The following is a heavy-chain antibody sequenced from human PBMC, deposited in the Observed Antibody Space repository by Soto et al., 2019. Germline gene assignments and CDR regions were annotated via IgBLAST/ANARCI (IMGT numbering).Heavy chain of an antibody. CDR2: IYYSGST. CDR1: GGSISSSSYY. Sequence: QLQLQESGPGLVKPSETLSLTCTVSGGSISSSSYYWGWIRQPPGKGLEWIGSIYYSGSTYYNPSLKSRVDISVDTSKNPVRLTVSSVAASATAVYYCAPSQIAGIAALATGWGRGTLVTVSS. J-gene: IGHJ4*02. D-gene: IGHD6-13*01. V-gene: IGHV4-39*01. CDR3: APSQIAGIAALATG.